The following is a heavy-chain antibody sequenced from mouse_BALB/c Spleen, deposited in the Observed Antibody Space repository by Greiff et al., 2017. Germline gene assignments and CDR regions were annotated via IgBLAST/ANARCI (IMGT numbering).Heavy chain of an antibody. CDR1: GFTFSSYG. Sequence: VQLKESGGDLVKPGGSLKLSCAASGFTFSSYGMAWVRQTPDKRLEWVATISSGGSYTYYPDSVKGRCTISRDNAKNTLYLQMRSLKSEDTAMYYCARQGDSSGYYFDYWGQGTTLTVSS. J-gene: IGHJ2*01. D-gene: IGHD3-2*01. V-gene: IGHV5-6*01. CDR2: ISSGGSYT. CDR3: ARQGDSSGYYFDY.